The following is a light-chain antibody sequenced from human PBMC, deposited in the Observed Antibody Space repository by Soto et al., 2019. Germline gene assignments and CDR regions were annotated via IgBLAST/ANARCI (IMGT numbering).Light chain of an antibody. CDR3: QQYGSSPGT. CDR2: GAS. Sequence: EIVMTQSPATLSVSPGERATLSCRASQSVSTDLARYQQTPGQAPRLLIYGASTRATGIPDRFSGSGSGPDFTLTISRLEPEDFAVYYCQQYGSSPGTFGQGTKVDIK. J-gene: IGKJ1*01. CDR1: QSVSTD. V-gene: IGKV3-20*01.